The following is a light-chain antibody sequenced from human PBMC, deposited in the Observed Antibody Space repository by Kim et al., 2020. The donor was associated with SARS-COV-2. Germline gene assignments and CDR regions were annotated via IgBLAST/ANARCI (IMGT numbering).Light chain of an antibody. V-gene: IGLV3-21*01. Sequence: APGRTARITCGGDNIGDYRVHWYQQKPGQAPWLVIYYDTNRPSGIPARFSGSNSGTTVTLTISSFEAGDEADYYCQVWHTGGARVVFGRGTQLTVL. CDR3: QVWHTGGARVV. CDR2: YDT. CDR1: NIGDYR. J-gene: IGLJ2*01.